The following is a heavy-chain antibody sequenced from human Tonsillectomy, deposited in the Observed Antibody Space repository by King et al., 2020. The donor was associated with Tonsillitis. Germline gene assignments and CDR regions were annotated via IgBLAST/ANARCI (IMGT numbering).Heavy chain of an antibody. Sequence: VQLVESGGGLVKPGGSLRLSCAASGFTFSDYYMSWIRQAPGKGLEWVSYISSSDSTKYYVDSVKGRFTISRDNAKKSLYLQMNSLRVEDTAVYYCARESIEGCSSGWPPFDYWGQGTLVTVSS. CDR1: GFTFSDYY. CDR3: ARESIEGCSSGWPPFDY. D-gene: IGHD6-19*01. V-gene: IGHV3-11*01. J-gene: IGHJ4*02. CDR2: ISSSDSTK.